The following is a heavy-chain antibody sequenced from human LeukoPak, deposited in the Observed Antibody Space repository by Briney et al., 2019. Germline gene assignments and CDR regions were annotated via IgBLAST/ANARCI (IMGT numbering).Heavy chain of an antibody. Sequence: PGGSLRLSCAASGFTFNSYGMHWVRQAPGKGLEWVAIISYDGSDKYYADSVKGRFTISRDNSKNTLYLQMNSLRAEDTAVYYCAKDFGEAAFDIWGQGTMVTVSS. CDR1: GFTFNSYG. CDR3: AKDFGEAAFDI. D-gene: IGHD3-10*01. CDR2: ISYDGSDK. J-gene: IGHJ3*02. V-gene: IGHV3-30*18.